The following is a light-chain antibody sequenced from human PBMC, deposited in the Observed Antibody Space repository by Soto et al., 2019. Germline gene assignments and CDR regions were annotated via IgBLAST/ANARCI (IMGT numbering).Light chain of an antibody. CDR1: TSNIGSNY. CDR2: RNN. Sequence: QSVLTQPPSASGTPGQGVTISCSGSTSNIGSNYVYWYQQLPGTAPKLLIYRNNQRPSGVPDRFSGSKSGTSASLAISGLRSDDEADYCCATWDDSLNGFYVFGTGTKATVL. CDR3: ATWDDSLNGFYV. J-gene: IGLJ1*01. V-gene: IGLV1-47*01.